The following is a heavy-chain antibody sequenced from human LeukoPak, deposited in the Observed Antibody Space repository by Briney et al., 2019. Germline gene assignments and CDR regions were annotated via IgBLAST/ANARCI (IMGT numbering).Heavy chain of an antibody. J-gene: IGHJ3*02. CDR2: IYPGDSDT. CDR3: ARLKLSYDILTGYYLHAFDI. CDR1: GYSFTSYW. Sequence: GESLKISCKGSGYSFTSYWIGWVRQMPGKGLEWMGIIYPGDSDTRYSPSFQGQVTISADKSISTAYLQWSSLKASDTAMYYCARLKLSYDILTGYYLHAFDIWGQGTMVTVSS. D-gene: IGHD3-9*01. V-gene: IGHV5-51*01.